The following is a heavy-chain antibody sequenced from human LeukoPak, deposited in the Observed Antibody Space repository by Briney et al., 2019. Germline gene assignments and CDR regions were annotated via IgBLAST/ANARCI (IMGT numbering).Heavy chain of an antibody. J-gene: IGHJ6*02. CDR2: IYYSGST. CDR3: ARRRGWVTTTGYYYYGMDV. V-gene: IGHV4-59*08. D-gene: IGHD4-17*01. CDR1: GGSISSYY. Sequence: PSETLFLTCTVSGGSISSYYRSWIRQPPGKGLEWIGYIYYSGSTNYNPSLKSRVTISVDTSKNQFSLKLSSVTAADTAVYYCARRRGWVTTTGYYYYGMDVWGQGTTVTVSS.